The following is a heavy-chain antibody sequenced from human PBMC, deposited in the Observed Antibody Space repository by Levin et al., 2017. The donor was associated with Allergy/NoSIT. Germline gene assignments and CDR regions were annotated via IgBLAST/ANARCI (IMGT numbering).Heavy chain of an antibody. D-gene: IGHD6-13*01. V-gene: IGHV1-69*01. CDR1: GGTFSSYA. CDR2: IIPIFGTA. Sequence: GGSLRLSCKASGGTFSSYAISWVRQAPGQGLEWMGGIIPIFGTANYAQKFQGRVTITADESTSTAYMELSSLRSEDTAVYYCARDISGIAAAGDPSAWVDWGQGTLVTVSS. CDR3: ARDISGIAAAGDPSAWVD. J-gene: IGHJ4*02.